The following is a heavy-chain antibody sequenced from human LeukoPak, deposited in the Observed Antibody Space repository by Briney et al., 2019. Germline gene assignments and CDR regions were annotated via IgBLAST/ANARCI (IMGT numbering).Heavy chain of an antibody. J-gene: IGHJ4*02. V-gene: IGHV1-69*05. CDR3: ARANYDFWSGYYQALDY. CDR1: GGTFSSYA. Sequence: SSVTVSRKASGGTFSSYAISLVQQAPGQGLEWMGGIIPIFGTANYAQKFQGRVTITTDESTRTAYMELSSLRSEDTAVYYCARANYDFWSGYYQALDYWGQGTLVTVSS. CDR2: IIPIFGTA. D-gene: IGHD3-3*01.